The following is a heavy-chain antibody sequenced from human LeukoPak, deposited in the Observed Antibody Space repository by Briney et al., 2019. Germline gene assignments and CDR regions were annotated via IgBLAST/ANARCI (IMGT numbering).Heavy chain of an antibody. V-gene: IGHV4-39*01. CDR3: ERGGLYFDY. CDR1: GCSISSSSYY. Sequence: SQTLSLTCTVTGCSISSSSYYWCFIRQPPGKWLEWIGGSYYSGSTYYNPSLKSRVTISVEKSKPQFHLQLSSVTAADTAVYYCERGGLYFDYWGEGTMVTVSS. CDR2: SYYSGST. J-gene: IGHJ4*02. D-gene: IGHD3-16*01.